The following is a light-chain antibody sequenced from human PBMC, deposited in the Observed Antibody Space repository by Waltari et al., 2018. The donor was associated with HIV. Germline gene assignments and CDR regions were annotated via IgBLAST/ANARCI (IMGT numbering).Light chain of an antibody. CDR1: PNLPHTINNRHS. V-gene: IGKV4-1*01. Sequence: DIVMTQSSDSLTVSLGERATINVKSSPNLPHTINNRHSLHWYQQKAGQPPQLVISWASTRESGVPDRFTGSGSGTDFSLTINTLQTEDVAVYYCQQYFSSPRTFGQGTRIEIK. CDR3: QQYFSSPRT. J-gene: IGKJ2*01. CDR2: WAS.